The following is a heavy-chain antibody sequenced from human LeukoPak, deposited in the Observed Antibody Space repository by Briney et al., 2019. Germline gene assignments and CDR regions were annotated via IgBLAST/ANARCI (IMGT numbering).Heavy chain of an antibody. Sequence: KPSETLSLTCTVSGGSISGYYWSWIRQPPGKGLEWVGYISYSGSTNYNPSLKSRVTISVDTSKNQFSLKLSSVTAADTAVYYCARGRSIAVPRRYAFDIWGQGTMVTVSS. CDR3: ARGRSIAVPRRYAFDI. V-gene: IGHV4-59*12. CDR2: ISYSGST. J-gene: IGHJ3*02. CDR1: GGSISGYY. D-gene: IGHD6-19*01.